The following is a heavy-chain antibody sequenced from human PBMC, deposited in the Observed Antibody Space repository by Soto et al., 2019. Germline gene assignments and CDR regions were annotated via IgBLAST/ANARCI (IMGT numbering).Heavy chain of an antibody. D-gene: IGHD2-2*01. CDR3: ARLYCSSTSCRAEYFQH. Sequence: QVQLVQSGAEVKKPGASVKVSCKASGYTFTSYDINWVRQATGQGLEWRGWMNPNSGNTGYAQKFQGRVTMTRNTSISTAYMELSSLRSEDTAVYYCARLYCSSTSCRAEYFQHWGQGPLVTVSS. CDR1: GYTFTSYD. V-gene: IGHV1-8*01. CDR2: MNPNSGNT. J-gene: IGHJ1*01.